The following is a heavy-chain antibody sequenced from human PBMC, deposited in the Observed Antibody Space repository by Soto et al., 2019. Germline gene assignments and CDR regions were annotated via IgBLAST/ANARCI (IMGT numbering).Heavy chain of an antibody. D-gene: IGHD3-22*01. CDR3: ARVYYYDSSGFRTPYYYFDY. CDR2: IWYDGSNK. CDR1: GFTFSSYG. V-gene: IGHV3-33*01. Sequence: QVQLVESGGGVVQPGRSLRLSCAASGFTFSSYGMHWVRQAPGKGLEWVAVIWYDGSNKYYADSVKGRFTISRDNSKNTLYLQMNSLRAEDTAVYYCARVYYYDSSGFRTPYYYFDYWGQGTLVIVSS. J-gene: IGHJ4*02.